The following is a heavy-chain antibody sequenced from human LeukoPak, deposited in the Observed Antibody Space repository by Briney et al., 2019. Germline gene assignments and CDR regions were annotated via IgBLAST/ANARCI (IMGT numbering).Heavy chain of an antibody. J-gene: IGHJ4*02. CDR3: ARNLMATITENY. D-gene: IGHD5-24*01. Sequence: ASVKVSCKASGYTFTNYDVNWVRQATGQGLEWMGRIIPILGIANYAQKFQGRVTITADKSTSTAYMELSSLRSEDTAVYYCARNLMATITENYWGQGTLVTVSS. V-gene: IGHV1-69*04. CDR2: IIPILGIA. CDR1: GYTFTNYD.